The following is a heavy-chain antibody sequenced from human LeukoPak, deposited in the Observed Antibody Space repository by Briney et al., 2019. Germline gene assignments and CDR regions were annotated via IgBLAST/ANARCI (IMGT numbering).Heavy chain of an antibody. CDR1: GGSFSGYY. CDR3: ARMGVGWYSSGSTHSGYFDY. Sequence: SETLSLTCAVYGGSFSGYYWSWIRKPPGKGLEWIGEINHSGSTNYNPSLKSRVTISVDTSKNQFSLKLSSVTAADTAVYYCARMGVGWYSSGSTHSGYFDYWGQGTLVTVPS. J-gene: IGHJ4*02. CDR2: INHSGST. V-gene: IGHV4-34*01. D-gene: IGHD6-19*01.